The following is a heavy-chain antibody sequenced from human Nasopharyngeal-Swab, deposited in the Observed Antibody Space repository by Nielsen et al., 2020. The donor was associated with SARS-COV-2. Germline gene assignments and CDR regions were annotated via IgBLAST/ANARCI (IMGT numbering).Heavy chain of an antibody. Sequence: GESLKISCAASGFTFSSYWMSWVRQAPGKGLEWVSAISGSGGSTYYADSVKGRFTISRDNSKNTLYLQMNSLRAEDTAVYYCAKGGYSGYDFGVYWGQGTLVTVSS. CDR2: ISGSGGST. J-gene: IGHJ4*02. D-gene: IGHD5-12*01. CDR1: GFTFSSYW. V-gene: IGHV3-23*01. CDR3: AKGGYSGYDFGVY.